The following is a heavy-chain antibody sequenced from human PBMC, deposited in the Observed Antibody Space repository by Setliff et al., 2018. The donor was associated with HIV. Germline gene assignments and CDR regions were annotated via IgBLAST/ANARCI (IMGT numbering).Heavy chain of an antibody. Sequence: SETLSLTCAVYGGSFSGYHWNWIRQFPGKGLEWIGEISYSGSTVYNPSLESRVTMSVDASKNLVSLNLNSVTAADTAIYYCARGVARQVVIDRWFDPWGQGTPVTVSS. CDR1: GGSFSGYH. V-gene: IGHV4-34*01. CDR2: ISYSGST. D-gene: IGHD2-21*01. J-gene: IGHJ5*02. CDR3: ARGVARQVVIDRWFDP.